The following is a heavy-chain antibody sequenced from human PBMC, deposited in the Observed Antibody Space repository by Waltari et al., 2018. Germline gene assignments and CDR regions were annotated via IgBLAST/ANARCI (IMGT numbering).Heavy chain of an antibody. Sequence: QVQLVESGGGVVPPGRSLRLSCAASGFFLQHYGMPWVRQAPGKGLEWVAVVWFDGSKEFYADSVKGRFIISRDDSNNIVYLQMNALRAEDTAVYHCVRDVDTSSHLNRFDPWGQGTLVTVSS. CDR1: GFFLQHYG. J-gene: IGHJ5*02. CDR2: VWFDGSKE. CDR3: VRDVDTSSHLNRFDP. D-gene: IGHD3-22*01. V-gene: IGHV3-33*01.